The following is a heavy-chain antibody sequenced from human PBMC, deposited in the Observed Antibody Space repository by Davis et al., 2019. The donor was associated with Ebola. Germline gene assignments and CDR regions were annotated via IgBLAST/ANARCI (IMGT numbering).Heavy chain of an antibody. Sequence: SVKVSCKASGYTFTGYYMHWVRQAPGQGLEWMGGIIPIFGTANYAQKFQGRVTITADESTSTAYMELSSLRSEDTAVYYCARHGYSSGWYVFDYWGQGTLVTVSS. V-gene: IGHV1-69*13. CDR1: GYTFTGYY. CDR3: ARHGYSSGWYVFDY. CDR2: IIPIFGTA. J-gene: IGHJ4*02. D-gene: IGHD6-19*01.